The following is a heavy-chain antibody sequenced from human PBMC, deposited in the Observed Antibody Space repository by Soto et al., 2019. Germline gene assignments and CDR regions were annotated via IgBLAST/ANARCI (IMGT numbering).Heavy chain of an antibody. CDR3: ASLNFITFGGVTY. CDR2: IYYSGST. D-gene: IGHD3-16*01. Sequence: QVQLQESGPGLVKPSQTLSLTCTVSGGSISSGDYYWSWIRQPPGKGLGWIGYIYYSGSTYYNPSLKSRVTISVDTSKNQFSLKLSSVTAADTAVYYCASLNFITFGGVTYWGQGTLVTVSS. CDR1: GGSISSGDYY. V-gene: IGHV4-30-4*01. J-gene: IGHJ4*02.